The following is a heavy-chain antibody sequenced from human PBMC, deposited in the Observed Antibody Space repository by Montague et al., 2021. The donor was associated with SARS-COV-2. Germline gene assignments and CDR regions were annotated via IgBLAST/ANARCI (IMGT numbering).Heavy chain of an antibody. V-gene: IGHV2-70*04. CDR1: GFSLSTSGMR. Sequence: PALVKPTQTLTLTCTLSGFSLSTSGMRASWIRQPPGKALEWLARIDWDDDKFYSTSLKTRLTISKDTSKNQVVLTMTNMDPVDTATYYCARSYYDILTNYYDAFDIWGHGTMVTVSS. J-gene: IGHJ3*02. CDR2: IDWDDDK. D-gene: IGHD3-9*01. CDR3: ARSYYDILTNYYDAFDI.